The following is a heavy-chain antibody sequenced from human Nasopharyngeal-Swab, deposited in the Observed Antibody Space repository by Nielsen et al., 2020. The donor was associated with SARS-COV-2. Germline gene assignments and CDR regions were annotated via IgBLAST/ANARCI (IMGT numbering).Heavy chain of an antibody. D-gene: IGHD6-6*01. V-gene: IGHV3-43*01. CDR1: GLNFADYT. J-gene: IGHJ4*02. CDR2: ITWDGFAI. CDR3: ARGMYSSSSGRLDY. Sequence: GGSLRLSCEVSGLNFADYTMHWVRQAPGGGLEWVSLITWDGFAISYVDSVKGRFTVSRDNTKNSLYLQMNNLRTEDTALYYCARGMYSSSSGRLDYWGQGTLVTVSS.